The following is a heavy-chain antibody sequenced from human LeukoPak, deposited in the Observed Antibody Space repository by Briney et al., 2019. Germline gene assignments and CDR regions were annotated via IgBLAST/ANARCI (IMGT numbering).Heavy chain of an antibody. CDR1: GFTFSSYA. Sequence: PGGSLRLSCAASGFTFSSYALHWVRQAPGKGLEWVAVISYDGSNKYYADSVKGRFIISRDSSKNTLYLQMNSLRAEDTAVYYCAKGGSSFDWGQGTLVTVSS. D-gene: IGHD6-6*01. J-gene: IGHJ4*02. CDR2: ISYDGSNK. V-gene: IGHV3-30-3*01. CDR3: AKGGSSFD.